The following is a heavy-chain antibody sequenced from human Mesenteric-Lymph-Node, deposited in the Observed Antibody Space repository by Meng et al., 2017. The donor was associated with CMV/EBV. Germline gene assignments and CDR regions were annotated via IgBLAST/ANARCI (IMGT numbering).Heavy chain of an antibody. CDR2: ISYDGSNK. Sequence: GESLKISCAASGFTFSSYAMHWVRQAPGKGLEWVAVISYDGSNKYHADSVKGRFTISRDNSKNTLYLQMNSLRAEDTAVYYCARHTTASFFDYWGQGALVTVSS. CDR1: GFTFSSYA. D-gene: IGHD2-21*02. J-gene: IGHJ4*02. V-gene: IGHV3-30-3*01. CDR3: ARHTTASFFDY.